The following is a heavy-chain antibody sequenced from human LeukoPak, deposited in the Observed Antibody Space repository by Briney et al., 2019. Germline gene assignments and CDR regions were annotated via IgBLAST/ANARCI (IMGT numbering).Heavy chain of an antibody. Sequence: SETLSLTCAVSVYSIRGPYYWGWSRNPPGKGLEWLGSIYHIGTTYYNPSLKSRVTISLNTSKSQFSLKLTSVTAADTAVYYCATTTVVTRDFDYWGQGTLVTVSS. D-gene: IGHD4-23*01. CDR3: ATTTVVTRDFDY. CDR2: IYHIGTT. V-gene: IGHV4-38-2*01. CDR1: VYSIRGPYY. J-gene: IGHJ4*02.